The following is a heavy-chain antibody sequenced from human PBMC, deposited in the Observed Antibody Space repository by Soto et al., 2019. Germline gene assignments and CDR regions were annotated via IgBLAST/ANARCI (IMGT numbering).Heavy chain of an antibody. CDR1: GYRFTSYG. D-gene: IGHD2-8*01. V-gene: IGHV1-18*01. Sequence: QVQLVQSGAEVKNRGASVKVSCKAFGYRFTSYGIGWARQAPGQGLEWMGWINAYNGNTNYAQNFQGRVTLTTDTSTSTAYMELRSLRSNDTVGYYCAMVDVYGTASPQDVWGRGTTVTVSS. CDR2: INAYNGNT. J-gene: IGHJ6*02. CDR3: AMVDVYGTASPQDV.